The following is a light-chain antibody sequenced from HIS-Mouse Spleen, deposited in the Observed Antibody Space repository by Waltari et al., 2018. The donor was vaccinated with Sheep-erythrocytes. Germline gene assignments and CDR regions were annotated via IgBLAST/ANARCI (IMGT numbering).Light chain of an antibody. Sequence: QSALTQPASVSGSPGQSITISCTGTSSDVGSYNLVSWYQQHPGKAPKLMIYEGSKRPSGVSNRFSDSKSGNTDSLTISGLQAEDEADYYCCSYAGSVVFGGGTKLTVL. V-gene: IGLV2-23*01. CDR2: EGS. J-gene: IGLJ2*01. CDR1: SSDVGSYNL. CDR3: CSYAGSVV.